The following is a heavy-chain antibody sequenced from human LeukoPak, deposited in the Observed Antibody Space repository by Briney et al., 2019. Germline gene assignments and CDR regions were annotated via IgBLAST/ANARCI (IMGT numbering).Heavy chain of an antibody. V-gene: IGHV3-48*03. D-gene: IGHD3-10*01. CDR3: ARVVPPTDYGSGSYFWDPYYFDY. Sequence: GGSLRLSCAASGFTFSSYEMNWVRQAPGKGLEWVSYISSSGSTIYYADSVKGRFTISRDNSENTLYLQMNSLRAEDTAVYYCARVVPPTDYGSGSYFWDPYYFDYWGQGTLVTVSS. J-gene: IGHJ4*02. CDR2: ISSSGSTI. CDR1: GFTFSSYE.